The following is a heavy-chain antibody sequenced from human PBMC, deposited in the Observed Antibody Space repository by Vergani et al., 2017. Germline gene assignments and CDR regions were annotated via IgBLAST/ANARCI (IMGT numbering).Heavy chain of an antibody. CDR1: GGSISSSSYY. Sequence: QLQLQESGPGLAKPSETLSLTCTVSGGSISSSSYYWSWIRQPPGKGLEWIGYIYYSGSTNYNPSLKSRVTISVDTSKNQFSLKLSSVTAADTAVYYCARVGSGWFYYFDYWGQGTLVTVSS. J-gene: IGHJ4*02. V-gene: IGHV4-61*01. CDR3: ARVGSGWFYYFDY. CDR2: IYYSGST. D-gene: IGHD6-19*01.